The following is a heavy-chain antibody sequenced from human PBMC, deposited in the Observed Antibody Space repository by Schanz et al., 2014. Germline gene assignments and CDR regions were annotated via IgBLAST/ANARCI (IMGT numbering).Heavy chain of an antibody. CDR2: IKQDGSEK. J-gene: IGHJ4*02. V-gene: IGHV3-7*01. CDR1: GFTFSDYY. Sequence: VQLVESGGGLVKPGGSLRLSCAASGFTFSDYYMSWIRQAPGKGLEWVANIKQDGSEKYYVDSVQGRFTISRDNAKNSLYLQMNSLRAEDTAVYYCARDGYNAYDLKRGDYWGQGTQVAVSS. D-gene: IGHD5-12*01. CDR3: ARDGYNAYDLKRGDY.